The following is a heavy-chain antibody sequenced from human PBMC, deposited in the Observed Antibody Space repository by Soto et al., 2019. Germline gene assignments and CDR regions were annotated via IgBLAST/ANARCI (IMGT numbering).Heavy chain of an antibody. CDR2: ISSSSSYI. J-gene: IGHJ6*02. Sequence: GSLRLSCAASGFTFSSYSMNWVRQAPGKGLEWVSSISSSSSYIYYADSVKGRFTISRDNAKNSLYLQMNSLRAEDTAVYYCAGDRGSSSGFNYYYYYGMDGWGQGTTVTVYS. CDR3: AGDRGSSSGFNYYYYYGMDG. D-gene: IGHD6-13*01. V-gene: IGHV3-21*01. CDR1: GFTFSSYS.